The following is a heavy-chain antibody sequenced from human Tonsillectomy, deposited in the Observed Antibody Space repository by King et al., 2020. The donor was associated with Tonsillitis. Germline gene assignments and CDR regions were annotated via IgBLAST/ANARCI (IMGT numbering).Heavy chain of an antibody. V-gene: IGHV1-2*02. CDR3: ARDPDSYLAYCGGDCYSDPVP. Sequence: VQLVESGAEVKKPGASVKVSCKASGYTFTGYYMHWVRQAPGQGLEWMGWINPNSGGTNYAQKFQGSVTMTRDTSISTAYMELSRLRSDDTAVYYCARDPDSYLAYCGGDCYSDPVPWGQGTLVTVSS. J-gene: IGHJ5*02. CDR1: GYTFTGYY. CDR2: INPNSGGT. D-gene: IGHD2-21*02.